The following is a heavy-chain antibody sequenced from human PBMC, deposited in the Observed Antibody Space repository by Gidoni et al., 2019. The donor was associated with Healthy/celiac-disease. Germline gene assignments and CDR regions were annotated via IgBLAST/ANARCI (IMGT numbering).Heavy chain of an antibody. Sequence: EVQLLESGGGLVQPGGSLRLSCAASGFTFSSYAMSWVRQAPGTGLGWVSAISGSGGSTYYADSVKGRFTISRDNSKNTLYLQMNSLRAEDTAVYYCAKALGYCSSTSCYAYRVGGGGYYYYYGMDVWGQGTTVTVSS. CDR1: GFTFSSYA. J-gene: IGHJ6*02. CDR2: ISGSGGST. V-gene: IGHV3-23*01. D-gene: IGHD2-2*01. CDR3: AKALGYCSSTSCYAYRVGGGGYYYYYGMDV.